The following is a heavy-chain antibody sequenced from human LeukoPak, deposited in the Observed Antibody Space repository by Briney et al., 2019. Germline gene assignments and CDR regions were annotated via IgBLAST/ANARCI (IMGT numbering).Heavy chain of an antibody. Sequence: GGSLRLSCAASGFTFSSYNMNWVRQAPGKGLEWVSYISSSSSTISYADSVKGRFSISRDNAKNSLYLQMSGLRADDTAVYYCALIPRGTDAFDIWGQGTMVTVSS. CDR3: ALIPRGTDAFDI. CDR2: ISSSSSTI. D-gene: IGHD3-16*01. J-gene: IGHJ3*02. CDR1: GFTFSSYN. V-gene: IGHV3-48*04.